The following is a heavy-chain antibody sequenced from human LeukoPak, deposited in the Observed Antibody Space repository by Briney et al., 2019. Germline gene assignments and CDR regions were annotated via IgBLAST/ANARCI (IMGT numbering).Heavy chain of an antibody. Sequence: GGSLRLSCAACGFSFSAYWMSWVRQAPGKGLEWVANIKVDGTEKYYVDSVKGRFTISRDNAKNSLSLQMSGLRAEDTAVYYCARDWNGSGTAFDHWGQGTLVTLSS. V-gene: IGHV3-7*05. CDR2: IKVDGTEK. J-gene: IGHJ4*02. D-gene: IGHD1-1*01. CDR1: GFSFSAYW. CDR3: ARDWNGSGTAFDH.